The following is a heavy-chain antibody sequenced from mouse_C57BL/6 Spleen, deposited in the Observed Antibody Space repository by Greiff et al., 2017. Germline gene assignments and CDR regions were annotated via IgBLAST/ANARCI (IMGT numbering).Heavy chain of an antibody. D-gene: IGHD1-1*02. CDR3: ARLSGGNPGSWLAY. Sequence: VQLQQSGPELVKPGASVKLSCKASGYTFTSYDINWVKQRPGQGLEWIGWIYPRDGSTKYNEKFKGKATLTVDTSSSTAYMELHSLTSEDSAVYFCARLSGGNPGSWLAYWGQGTLVTVSA. CDR1: GYTFTSYD. CDR2: IYPRDGST. V-gene: IGHV1-85*01. J-gene: IGHJ3*01.